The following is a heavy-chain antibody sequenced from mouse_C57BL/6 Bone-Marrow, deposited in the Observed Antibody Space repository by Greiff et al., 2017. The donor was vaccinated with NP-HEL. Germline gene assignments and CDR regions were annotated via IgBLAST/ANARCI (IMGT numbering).Heavy chain of an antibody. CDR1: GYTFTDYY. CDR2: INPNNGGT. CDR3: ARKVDGYYSAWFAY. Sequence: EVQLQQSGPELVKPGASVKISCKASGYTFTDYYMNWVKQSHGKSLEWIGDINPNNGGTSYNQKFKGKATLTVDKSSSTAYMELRSLTSEDSAVYYCARKVDGYYSAWFAYWGQGTRVTVSA. J-gene: IGHJ3*01. V-gene: IGHV1-26*01. D-gene: IGHD2-3*01.